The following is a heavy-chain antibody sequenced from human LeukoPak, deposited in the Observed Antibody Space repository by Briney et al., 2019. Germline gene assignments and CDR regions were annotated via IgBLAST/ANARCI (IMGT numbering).Heavy chain of an antibody. D-gene: IGHD3-10*01. J-gene: IGHJ4*02. V-gene: IGHV4-34*01. CDR1: GGSFGGYY. CDR3: ARERRSSWMVRGVTNDY. CDR2: INHSGST. Sequence: SETLSLTCAVYGGSFGGYYWSWIRQPPGKGLEWIGEINHSGSTNYNPSLKSRVTISVDTSKNQFSLKLSSVTASDTAVYYCARERRSSWMVRGVTNDYWGQGTLVTVSS.